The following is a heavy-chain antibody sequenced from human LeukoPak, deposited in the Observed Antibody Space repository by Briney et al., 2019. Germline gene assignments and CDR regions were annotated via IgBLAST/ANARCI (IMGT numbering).Heavy chain of an antibody. D-gene: IGHD6-19*01. CDR1: GFTFSSYG. CDR3: AKGEAVAGPTALYYYYGMDV. V-gene: IGHV3-30*02. J-gene: IGHJ6*02. Sequence: GGSLRLSCAASGFTFSSYGMHWVRQAPGKGLEWVAFIRYDGSNKYYADSVKGRFTISRDNSKNTLYLQMNSLRAEDTAVYYCAKGEAVAGPTALYYYYGMDVWGQGTTVTVSS. CDR2: IRYDGSNK.